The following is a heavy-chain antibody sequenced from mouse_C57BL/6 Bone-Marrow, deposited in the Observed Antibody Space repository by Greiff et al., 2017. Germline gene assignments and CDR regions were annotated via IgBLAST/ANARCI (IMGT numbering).Heavy chain of an antibody. Sequence: LSRPGASLKLSFKASGYTFTSYGISWVKQRTGQGLEWIGEIYPRSGNTYYNEKFKGKATLTADKSSSTAYMELRSLTSEDSAVYFCASRDYYADFDVWGTGTTVTVSS. CDR1: GYTFTSYG. J-gene: IGHJ1*03. D-gene: IGHD1-1*01. CDR3: ASRDYYADFDV. CDR2: IYPRSGNT. V-gene: IGHV1-81*01.